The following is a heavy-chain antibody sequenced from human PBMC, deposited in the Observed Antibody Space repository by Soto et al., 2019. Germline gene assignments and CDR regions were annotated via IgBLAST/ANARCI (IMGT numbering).Heavy chain of an antibody. V-gene: IGHV3-30*18. CDR3: AKDRSGSWTFDY. D-gene: IGHD6-25*01. J-gene: IGHJ4*02. CDR2: ISYDGSTK. Sequence: QVPLVESGGGVVQPGRSLRLSCEASGLTFSNYAMHWVRQAPGKGLEWVAVISYDGSTKYYADSVRGRFTISRDNSKNTVFLQMNSLRPEDTAVYYCAKDRSGSWTFDYWGQGTLVTVSS. CDR1: GLTFSNYA.